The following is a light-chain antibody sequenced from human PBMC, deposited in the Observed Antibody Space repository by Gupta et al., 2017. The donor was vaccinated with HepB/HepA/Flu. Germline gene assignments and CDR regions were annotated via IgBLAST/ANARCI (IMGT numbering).Light chain of an antibody. CDR1: QDICNY. CDR2: DAS. Sequence: DIQMTQSPSSLSASVGDRVTITCQASQDICNYLNWYQQKPGQAPKLLIYDASNLETGVPSRFSGSGSGTDFTFTISSVQPEDIEIYYCKKYDNIPLTFGGGKKVEIK. V-gene: IGKV1-33*01. J-gene: IGKJ4*01. CDR3: KKYDNIPLT.